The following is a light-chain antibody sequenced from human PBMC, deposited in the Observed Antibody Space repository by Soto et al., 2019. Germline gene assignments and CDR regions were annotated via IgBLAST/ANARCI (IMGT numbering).Light chain of an antibody. Sequence: QAVVTQPPSVSAAPGQEVTISCSGSSSNIGKNYVSWYQKLPGTAPKLLIYDNNKRPSGIPDRFSGSKSATSATLDITGLQTGDEADYYCGTWDNSLSAGVFGGGTKVTVL. J-gene: IGLJ2*01. CDR2: DNN. V-gene: IGLV1-51*01. CDR3: GTWDNSLSAGV. CDR1: SSNIGKNY.